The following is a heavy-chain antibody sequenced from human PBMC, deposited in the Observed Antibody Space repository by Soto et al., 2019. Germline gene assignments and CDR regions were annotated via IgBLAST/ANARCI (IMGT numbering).Heavy chain of an antibody. J-gene: IGHJ4*02. D-gene: IGHD2-8*01. CDR1: GFTFSDYY. CDR3: ASGTNGAFFVY. V-gene: IGHV3-11*01. CDR2: ISSRSSTI. Sequence: QVQLVESGGGLVKPGGSLRLSCAASGFTFSDYYMSWIRQAPGKGLEWVSYISSRSSTIFYADSVKGRFTISWDNVKNSLYLLMNSLRAEDTAVYYCASGTNGAFFVYWGQGILVTVSS.